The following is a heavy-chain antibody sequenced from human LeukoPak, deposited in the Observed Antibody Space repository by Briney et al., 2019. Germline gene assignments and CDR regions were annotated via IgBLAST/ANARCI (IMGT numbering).Heavy chain of an antibody. CDR2: ISSISSHI. V-gene: IGHV3-21*01. D-gene: IGHD2-21*01. J-gene: IGHJ4*02. CDR3: ARDASFHDKSDSSDY. Sequence: GGSLRLSCAASGFTFSSYNMNWVRQAPGKGLEWVSSISSISSHIYYADSVKGRFTISRDNARNSLFLQMNSLRVEDTAIYYCARDASFHDKSDSSDYWGQGTLVTVTS. CDR1: GFTFSSYN.